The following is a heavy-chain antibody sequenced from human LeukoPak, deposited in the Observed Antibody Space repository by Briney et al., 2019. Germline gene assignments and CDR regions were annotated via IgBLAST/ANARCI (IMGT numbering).Heavy chain of an antibody. D-gene: IGHD2-15*01. J-gene: IGHJ4*02. CDR3: ARRTGCSWSRGYYFDS. Sequence: SQTLSLTCTVSGGSMSGGDYYWSWIRQPPGKGLEWIGYMYYSGSTYYNPSLKSRVTISLDTSKNQFSLKLSSVTAADTAVYYCARRTGCSWSRGYYFDSWGQGTLVTVSS. CDR2: MYYSGST. V-gene: IGHV4-30-4*01. CDR1: GGSMSGGDYY.